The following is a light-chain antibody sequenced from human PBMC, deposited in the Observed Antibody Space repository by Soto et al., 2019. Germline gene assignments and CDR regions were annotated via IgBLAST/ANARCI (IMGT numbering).Light chain of an antibody. Sequence: EIVLTQSPGTLSLSPGERATLSCRASQSAFSTYLAWFQQKPGQAPRLLIYGASSRATGVPDRFSGSGSGTDFTLTISRLEPEVFAFFFCQQYGTPPWTLAQGTRVKIK. CDR3: QQYGTPPWT. CDR1: QSAFSTY. V-gene: IGKV3-20*01. J-gene: IGKJ1*01. CDR2: GAS.